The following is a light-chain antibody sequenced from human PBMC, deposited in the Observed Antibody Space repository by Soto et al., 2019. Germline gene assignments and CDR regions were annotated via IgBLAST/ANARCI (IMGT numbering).Light chain of an antibody. CDR2: WAS. CDR1: QSVLYSSNNKNY. J-gene: IGKJ1*01. V-gene: IGKV4-1*01. CDR3: QPYYTTPWT. Sequence: DIVMTQSPDSLAVSLGERATINCKSSQSVLYSSNNKNYLAWYQQKPGQPPKARIYWASTRESGVPDRFRGMGSWTDVTLAVSSLQAEDAAVYYCQPYYTTPWTVGQGTKVDIK.